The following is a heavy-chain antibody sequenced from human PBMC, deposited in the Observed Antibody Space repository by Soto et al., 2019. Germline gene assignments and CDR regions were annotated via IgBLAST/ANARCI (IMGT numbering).Heavy chain of an antibody. CDR3: ATRGISMLRVVPFQRPFYCSMDV. Sequence: LRLSWAASGFTFSNAWVSWVRQAPGKGLEWVGLIKSKIDGGTTDYAAPVKGRFTISRDDNKNTLYLQMNSLKTEDTAVYYCATRGISMLRVVPFQRPFYCSMDVCGQGTTVTVSS. CDR2: IKSKIDGGTT. J-gene: IGHJ6*02. CDR1: GFTFSNAW. V-gene: IGHV3-15*01. D-gene: IGHD3-10*01.